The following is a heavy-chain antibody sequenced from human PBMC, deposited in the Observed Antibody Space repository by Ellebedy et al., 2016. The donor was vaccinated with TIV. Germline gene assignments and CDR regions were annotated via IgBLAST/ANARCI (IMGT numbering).Heavy chain of an antibody. J-gene: IGHJ4*02. V-gene: IGHV3-7*01. Sequence: GESLKISCAASGFTFSNYWMSWVRQAPGKGLEWVANIKQDGSEKYCVDSVKGRFTISRDNAKNTLYLEMNSLTAEDTAVYYCVPLDYGGDPIRGYWGQGTLVTVSS. D-gene: IGHD4-23*01. CDR3: VPLDYGGDPIRGY. CDR2: IKQDGSEK. CDR1: GFTFSNYW.